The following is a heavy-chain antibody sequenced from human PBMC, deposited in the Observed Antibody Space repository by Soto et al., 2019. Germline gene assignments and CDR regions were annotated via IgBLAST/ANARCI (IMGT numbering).Heavy chain of an antibody. J-gene: IGHJ6*02. CDR1: GYIFTNYW. CDR3: ARRSRMERYCYGMDV. CDR2: IYPGDSDT. V-gene: IGHV5-51*01. D-gene: IGHD1-26*01. Sequence: GESLKISCKGSGYIFTNYWIGWVRQMPGKGLEWMGIIYPGDSDTRYSPSFQGQVTISADKSIGTAYLQWSSLKASDTAMYYCARRSRMERYCYGMDVWGQGTTVTVSS.